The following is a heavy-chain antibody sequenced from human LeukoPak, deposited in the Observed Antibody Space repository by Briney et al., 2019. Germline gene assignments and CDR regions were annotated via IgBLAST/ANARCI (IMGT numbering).Heavy chain of an antibody. Sequence: GGSLRLSCAASGFTFRCSAMHWVRQASGKGLEWVGRIRSKTKTYATAYAASVKGRFTISRDDSKNTAYLQMNSLKTEDTAVYYCTRGSQSDDYYGMDVWGQGTTVTVSS. J-gene: IGHJ6*02. CDR2: IRSKTKTYAT. V-gene: IGHV3-73*01. CDR3: TRGSQSDDYYGMDV. CDR1: GFTFRCSA.